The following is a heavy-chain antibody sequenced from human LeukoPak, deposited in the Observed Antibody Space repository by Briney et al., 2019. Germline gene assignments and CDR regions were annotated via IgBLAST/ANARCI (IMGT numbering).Heavy chain of an antibody. CDR2: IYYSGST. V-gene: IGHV4-59*01. D-gene: IGHD2-15*01. CDR1: GGSISSYH. Sequence: SETLSLTCTVSGGSISSYHWSWIRQPPGKGLEWIGYIYYSGSTNYNPSLKSRVTISVDTSKNQFSLKLSSVTAADTAVYYCARLGSGPINWFDPWGQGTLVTVSS. J-gene: IGHJ5*02. CDR3: ARLGSGPINWFDP.